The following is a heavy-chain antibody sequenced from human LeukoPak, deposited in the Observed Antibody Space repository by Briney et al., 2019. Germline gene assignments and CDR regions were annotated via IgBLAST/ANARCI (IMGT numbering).Heavy chain of an antibody. V-gene: IGHV3-23*01. Sequence: GGSLRLSCAASGFTFSSYAMSWVRQAPGKGLEWASAISGSGGSTYYADSVKGRFTISRDNSKNTLYLQMNSLRAEDTAVYYCAKDPSRSHFWSGYLNWGLGTLVTVSS. CDR3: AKDPSRSHFWSGYLN. CDR2: ISGSGGST. J-gene: IGHJ4*02. D-gene: IGHD3-3*02. CDR1: GFTFSSYA.